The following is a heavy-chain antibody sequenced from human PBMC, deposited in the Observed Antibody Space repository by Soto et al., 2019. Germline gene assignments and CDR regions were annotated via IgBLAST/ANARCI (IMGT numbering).Heavy chain of an antibody. J-gene: IGHJ4*02. CDR3: AREGSGYNF. V-gene: IGHV1-69*13. CDR1: GGTFSSYA. Sequence: SVKVSGKASGGTFSSYAISWVRQAPGQGLEWMGGIVPVFGRPNYAQRFRGRLTITADESTSTGYMELISLRSDDTAVYYCAREGSGYNFWGQGTQVTVSS. CDR2: IVPVFGRP. D-gene: IGHD5-12*01.